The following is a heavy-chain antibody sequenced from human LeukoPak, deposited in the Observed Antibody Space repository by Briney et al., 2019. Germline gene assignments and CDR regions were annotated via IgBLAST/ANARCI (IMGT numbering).Heavy chain of an antibody. CDR3: ASGLYYYYGMDV. CDR1: GYTFTSYD. Sequence: ASVKVSCKASGYTFTSYDINWVRQAPGQGLEWMGWMNPNSGNTGYAQKFQGRVTMTRNTSISTAYMELSSLRSEDTAVYYCASGLYYYYGMDVWGQGTTVTVSS. J-gene: IGHJ6*02. V-gene: IGHV1-8*01. CDR2: MNPNSGNT.